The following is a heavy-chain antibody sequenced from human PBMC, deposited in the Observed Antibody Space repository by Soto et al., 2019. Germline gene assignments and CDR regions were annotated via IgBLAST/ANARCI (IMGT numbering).Heavy chain of an antibody. CDR3: ARWRIAALAVPFDY. CDR1: GASISSSY. Sequence: PSETLSLTCTVSGASISSSYWSWIRQSPGKGLEWIGYVYHTGSTNYNPSLKSRVTISLDTSKSHFSLNLTSLTTADTAVYFCARWRIAALAVPFDYWGQGTLVTVSS. V-gene: IGHV4-59*01. D-gene: IGHD6-13*01. CDR2: VYHTGST. J-gene: IGHJ4*02.